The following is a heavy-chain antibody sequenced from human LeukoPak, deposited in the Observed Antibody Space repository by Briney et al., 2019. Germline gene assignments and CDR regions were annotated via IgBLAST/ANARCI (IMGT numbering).Heavy chain of an antibody. Sequence: PGGSLRLSCAASGFTFSSYGMHWVRQAPGKGLEWVAFIRYDESKKYYADSVKGRFTISRDNSKNTLYLKMNSLRAEDTAVYYCAKDPQKWESYFDYWGQGTLVTVSS. CDR1: GFTFSSYG. J-gene: IGHJ4*02. CDR2: IRYDESKK. V-gene: IGHV3-30*02. D-gene: IGHD1-26*01. CDR3: AKDPQKWESYFDY.